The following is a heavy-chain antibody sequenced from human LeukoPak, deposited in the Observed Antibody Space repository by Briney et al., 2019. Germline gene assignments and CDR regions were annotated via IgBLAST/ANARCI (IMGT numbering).Heavy chain of an antibody. CDR3: ARSDMVRGVPSFDY. Sequence: KPGGSLRLSCAASGFTFSSYSINWVRQAPGKGLEWVSSISSSSSYIYYADSVKGRFTISRDNAKNSLYLQMNSLRAEDTAVYYCARSDMVRGVPSFDYWGQGTLVTVSS. CDR1: GFTFSSYS. J-gene: IGHJ4*02. D-gene: IGHD3-10*01. CDR2: ISSSSSYI. V-gene: IGHV3-21*01.